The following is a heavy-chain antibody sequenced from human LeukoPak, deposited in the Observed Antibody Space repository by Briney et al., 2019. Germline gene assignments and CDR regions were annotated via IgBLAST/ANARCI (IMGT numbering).Heavy chain of an antibody. CDR1: GFTFSSYS. D-gene: IGHD5-12*01. J-gene: IGHJ4*02. CDR2: ISSSSSYI. Sequence: GGSLRLSCAASGFTFSSYSMNWVRQAPGKGLEWVSSISSSSSYIYYADSVKGRFTISRDNAKNSLYLQMNSLRAEDTAVYYCARAHSGYEEHYFDYWGQGTLVTVSS. V-gene: IGHV3-21*01. CDR3: ARAHSGYEEHYFDY.